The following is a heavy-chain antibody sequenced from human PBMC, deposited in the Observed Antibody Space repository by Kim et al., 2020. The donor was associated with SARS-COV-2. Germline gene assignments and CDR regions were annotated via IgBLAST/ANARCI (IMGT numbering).Heavy chain of an antibody. D-gene: IGHD2-15*01. CDR3: ARGTRGYCSGGSCYPMGY. CDR1: GFTFSSYS. CDR2: IISSSSYI. Sequence: GGSLRLSCAASGFTFSSYSMNWVRQAPGKGLEWVSSIISSSSYIYYADSVKGRFTISRDNAKNSLYLQMNSLRAEDTAVYYCARGTRGYCSGGSCYPMGYWGQGTLVTVSS. V-gene: IGHV3-21*01. J-gene: IGHJ4*02.